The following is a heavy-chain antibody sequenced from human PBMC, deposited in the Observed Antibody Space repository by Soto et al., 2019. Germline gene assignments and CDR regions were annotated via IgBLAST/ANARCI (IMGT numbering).Heavy chain of an antibody. J-gene: IGHJ6*02. Sequence: SETLSLTCTVSGGSISSRSYYWGWIRQPPGKGLEWIGSIFDSGSTYYNPSLKSRVTISVDTSKNQLSLKLNSVTPADTAIYYCARHRGTRELYYYYGMDVWGQGTTVTVSS. D-gene: IGHD1-7*01. CDR2: IFDSGST. CDR1: GGSISSRSYY. V-gene: IGHV4-39*01. CDR3: ARHRGTRELYYYYGMDV.